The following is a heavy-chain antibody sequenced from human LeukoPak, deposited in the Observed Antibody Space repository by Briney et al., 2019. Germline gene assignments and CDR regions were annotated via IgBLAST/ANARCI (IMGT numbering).Heavy chain of an antibody. D-gene: IGHD2-21*02. J-gene: IGHJ3*01. CDR3: ARAGLVVVTAKKSDAFDV. CDR2: SRNKANSYTT. V-gene: IGHV3-72*01. CDR1: GFTFSDHY. Sequence: GGSLRLSCAASGFTFSDHYMGWVRQAPGEGLEWVGRSRNKANSYTTEYAASGKSRFTISRDVSTDSLYLQINSLKTEDTAVYYCARAGLVVVTAKKSDAFDVWGQGTMVTVSS.